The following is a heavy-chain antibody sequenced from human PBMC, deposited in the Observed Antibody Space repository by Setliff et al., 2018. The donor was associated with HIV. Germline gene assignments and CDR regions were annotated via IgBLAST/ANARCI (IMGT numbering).Heavy chain of an antibody. Sequence: ASVKVSCKASADTFTNFLINWVRQAPGQGLEWMGWINTDSGTPKYAQAFTGWFVFSLDTSVSTAFLQITSLKAEDTAVYYCARGDHDVWGAYYNYFDSWGQGTLVTVSS. V-gene: IGHV7-4-1*02. J-gene: IGHJ5*01. CDR2: INTDSGTP. D-gene: IGHD3-3*01. CDR1: ADTFTNFL. CDR3: ARGDHDVWGAYYNYFDS.